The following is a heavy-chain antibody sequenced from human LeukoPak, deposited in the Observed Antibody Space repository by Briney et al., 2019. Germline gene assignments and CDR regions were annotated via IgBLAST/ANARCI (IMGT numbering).Heavy chain of an antibody. J-gene: IGHJ4*02. CDR3: ARDLSGSYDY. D-gene: IGHD1-26*01. Sequence: ASVKVSCKASGYTFTSNYIHWVRQAPGQGLEWMGLINPNSGGTNYAQKFQGRVTLTKDTSITTGYMELSRLRSDDTDVYYCARDLSGSYDYWGQGTLVTVSS. V-gene: IGHV1-2*02. CDR2: INPNSGGT. CDR1: GYTFTSNY.